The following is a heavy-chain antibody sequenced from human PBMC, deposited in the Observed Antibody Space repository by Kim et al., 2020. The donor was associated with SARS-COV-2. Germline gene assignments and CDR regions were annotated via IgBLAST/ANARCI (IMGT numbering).Heavy chain of an antibody. J-gene: IGHJ4*02. CDR3: AGAPSGSYYFNY. V-gene: IGHV1-18*01. Sequence: NYAQKIQGRVTMTTDTSTSTAYMELRSLRSDDTAVYYCAGAPSGSYYFNYWGQGTLVTVSS. D-gene: IGHD1-26*01.